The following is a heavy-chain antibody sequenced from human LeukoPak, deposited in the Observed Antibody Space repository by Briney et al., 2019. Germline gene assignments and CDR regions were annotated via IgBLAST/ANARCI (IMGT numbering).Heavy chain of an antibody. Sequence: PGGSLRLSCTASGFTFSYYGMHWVRQAPGKGLEWLAVMWSNGYSRYYADSVKGRFTISRDNSKNTLYLEMNSLRAEDTAVYSCARDFDTSGHYLFDYWGQGTLVSVSS. CDR1: GFTFSYYG. CDR2: MWSNGYSR. CDR3: ARDFDTSGHYLFDY. V-gene: IGHV3-33*01. D-gene: IGHD3-22*01. J-gene: IGHJ4*02.